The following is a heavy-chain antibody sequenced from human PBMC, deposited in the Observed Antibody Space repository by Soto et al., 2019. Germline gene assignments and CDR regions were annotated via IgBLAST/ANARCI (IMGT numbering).Heavy chain of an antibody. J-gene: IGHJ4*01. D-gene: IGHD6-19*01. CDR3: ARVNVMVVAGSTFDY. V-gene: IGHV4-38-2*02. CDR2: IYHGGTT. Sequence: SETLSLTCTVSGYPISSGSYWAWIRQPPGKGPEWIASIYHGGTTFYNPSLKSRITISVDTSNNQFSLKLTSVTAADTAVYYCARVNVMVVAGSTFDYWGHGNLVTVSS. CDR1: GYPISSGSY.